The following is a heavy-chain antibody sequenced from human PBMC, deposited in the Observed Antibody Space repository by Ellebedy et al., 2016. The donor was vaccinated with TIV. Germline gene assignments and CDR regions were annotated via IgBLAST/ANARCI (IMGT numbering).Heavy chain of an antibody. D-gene: IGHD3-16*01. J-gene: IGHJ3*02. CDR1: GYSFTSYW. CDR3: ARTIMNTCGKVPGDFDI. V-gene: IGHV5-51*01. Sequence: GESLKISCTASGYSFTSYWIGWVRQMPGKGPEWMGVIYPGDSDTRYSPSFQGPVSISADKSITTVYLQGSRVKASDTDMYYCARTIMNTCGKVPGDFDIWGQGTMVTVSS. CDR2: IYPGDSDT.